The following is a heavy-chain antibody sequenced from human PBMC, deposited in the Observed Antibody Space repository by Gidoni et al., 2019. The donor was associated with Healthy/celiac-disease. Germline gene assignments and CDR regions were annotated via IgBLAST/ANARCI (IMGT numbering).Heavy chain of an antibody. CDR1: GFPFSRYA. Sequence: EVQLLESGGGLVQPGGSLRLPCSAPGFPFSRYAMSWVRQAPGKGLEWVSAISGSGGSTYYADSVKGRFTISRDNSKNTLYLQMNSLRAEDTAVYYCAKGTTMIVVVDAFDIWGQGTMVTVSS. D-gene: IGHD3-22*01. J-gene: IGHJ3*02. CDR3: AKGTTMIVVVDAFDI. V-gene: IGHV3-23*01. CDR2: ISGSGGST.